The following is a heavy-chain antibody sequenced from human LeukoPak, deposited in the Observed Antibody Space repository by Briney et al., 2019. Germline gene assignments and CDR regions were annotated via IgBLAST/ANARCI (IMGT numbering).Heavy chain of an antibody. J-gene: IGHJ5*02. D-gene: IGHD3-22*01. CDR1: GGSISSYY. Sequence: PSETLSLTCTVSGGSISSYYWSWIRQPPGKGLEWIGYIYYSGSTNYNPSLKSRVTISVDTSKNQFSLKLSSVTAADTAVYYCARDSGTYYYDSSGYYNNWFDPWGQGILVSVSS. CDR3: ARDSGTYYYDSSGYYNNWFDP. CDR2: IYYSGST. V-gene: IGHV4-59*01.